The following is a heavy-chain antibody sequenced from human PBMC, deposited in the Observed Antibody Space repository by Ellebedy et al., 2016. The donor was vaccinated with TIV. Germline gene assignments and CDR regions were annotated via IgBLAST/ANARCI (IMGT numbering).Heavy chain of an antibody. V-gene: IGHV1-8*01. J-gene: IGHJ4*02. CDR3: ARALSYYDSSGRSPLVY. D-gene: IGHD3-22*01. Sequence: ASVKVSXKASGYTFTSYDINWVRQATGQGLEWMGWMNPNSGNTGYAQKFQGRVTMTRNTSISTAYMELSSLRSEDTAVYYCARALSYYDSSGRSPLVYWGQGTLVTVSS. CDR1: GYTFTSYD. CDR2: MNPNSGNT.